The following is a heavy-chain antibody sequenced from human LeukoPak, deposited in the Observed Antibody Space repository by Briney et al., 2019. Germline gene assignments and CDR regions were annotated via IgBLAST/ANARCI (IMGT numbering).Heavy chain of an antibody. CDR2: MSDIGPNT. CDR1: GFTFSSYS. CDR3: ARRLSLRFDAFAV. J-gene: IGHJ3*01. V-gene: IGHV3-23*01. D-gene: IGHD3-3*01. Sequence: GGSLRLSCAASGFTFSSYSMNWIRQSPGKGLEWVSSMSDIGPNTYYADSVKGRFTISRDTSKNTLLLQMNSLRADDTALYFCARRLSLRFDAFAVWGPGTVVTVSS.